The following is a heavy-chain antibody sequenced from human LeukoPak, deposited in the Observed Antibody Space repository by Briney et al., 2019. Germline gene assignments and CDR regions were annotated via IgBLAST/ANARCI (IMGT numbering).Heavy chain of an antibody. Sequence: PGGSLRLSCAASGFTFNNSWMSWVRQAPGKGLEWVGRIKSKTDGGTTDYAAPVKGRFTISRDDSKNTLYLQMNSLKTEDTAVYYCTTDMYDFWSGYFGPDDAFDIWGQGTMVTVSS. CDR1: GFTFNNSW. J-gene: IGHJ3*02. V-gene: IGHV3-15*01. D-gene: IGHD3-3*01. CDR3: TTDMYDFWSGYFGPDDAFDI. CDR2: IKSKTDGGTT.